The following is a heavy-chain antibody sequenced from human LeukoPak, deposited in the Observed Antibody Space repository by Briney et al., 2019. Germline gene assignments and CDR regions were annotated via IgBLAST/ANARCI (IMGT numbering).Heavy chain of an antibody. V-gene: IGHV3-21*04. J-gene: IGHJ1*01. CDR1: GFTFSSYN. CDR3: ARDGHYDILTGYFQD. Sequence: GGSLRLSCAASGFTFSSYNMNWVRQAPGKGLEWVSAISSSSSYMYYADSVKGRFTISRDNAKNSLYLQMNSLRAEDTAVYYCARDGHYDILTGYFQDWGQGTLVTVSS. D-gene: IGHD3-9*01. CDR2: ISSSSSYM.